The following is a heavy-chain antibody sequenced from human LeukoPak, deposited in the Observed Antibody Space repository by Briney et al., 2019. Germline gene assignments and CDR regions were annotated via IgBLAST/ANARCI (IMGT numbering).Heavy chain of an antibody. CDR1: GGSISNSPYY. D-gene: IGHD3-10*01. CDR2: IYYSGST. Sequence: SETLSLTCTVSGGSISNSPYYWGWIRQPPGKGLEWIGSIYYSGSTYFNPSLMSRVTISVDTSKSQFYLNLSSVTAADTAVYYCAKLWGSGVGSYWGQGTLVTVSS. V-gene: IGHV4-39*01. J-gene: IGHJ4*02. CDR3: AKLWGSGVGSY.